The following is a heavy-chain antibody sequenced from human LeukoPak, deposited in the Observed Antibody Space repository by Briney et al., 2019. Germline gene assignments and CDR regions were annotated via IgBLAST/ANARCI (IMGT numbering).Heavy chain of an antibody. D-gene: IGHD3-22*01. Sequence: ASVKVSCKASGYTFTNNGLTWVRQAPGQGLEWMGWTSANTGSTNYAQKFQGRVTMTTDTFTNTAYMELRSLRSDDTAVYYCAKPRNYYDNGGYYNYFDPWGQGTLVTVSS. V-gene: IGHV1-18*01. CDR2: TSANTGST. CDR1: GYTFTNNG. J-gene: IGHJ5*02. CDR3: AKPRNYYDNGGYYNYFDP.